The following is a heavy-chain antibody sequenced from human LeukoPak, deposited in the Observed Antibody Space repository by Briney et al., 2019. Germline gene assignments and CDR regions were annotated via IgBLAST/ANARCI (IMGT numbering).Heavy chain of an antibody. CDR3: ARDPGVASYDY. D-gene: IGHD3-3*01. Sequence: GASVKVSCKASGYTFSSYGISWARQARGQGIEWVGWMSVHNGKTKYAQNLQGRITMTTDTSTTTAYMELTSLRSDDTAVYYCARDPGVASYDYWGLGTLVTVSS. V-gene: IGHV1-18*01. J-gene: IGHJ4*02. CDR1: GYTFSSYG. CDR2: MSVHNGKT.